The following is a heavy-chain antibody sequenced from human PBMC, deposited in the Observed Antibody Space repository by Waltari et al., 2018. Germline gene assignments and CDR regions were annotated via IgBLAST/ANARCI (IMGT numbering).Heavy chain of an antibody. CDR1: GFSLSNARMG. V-gene: IGHV2-26*01. J-gene: IGHJ6*02. CDR2: IFSNDEK. CDR3: ARCSAYCSGGSCLNGYYYYGMDV. Sequence: QVTLTESGPVLVKPTETLTLTCTVSGFSLSNARMGVSWIRQPPGKALEWLAHIFSNDEKSYSTSLKSRLTISKDTSKSQVVLTMTNMDPVDTATYYCARCSAYCSGGSCLNGYYYYGMDVWGQGTTVTVSS. D-gene: IGHD2-15*01.